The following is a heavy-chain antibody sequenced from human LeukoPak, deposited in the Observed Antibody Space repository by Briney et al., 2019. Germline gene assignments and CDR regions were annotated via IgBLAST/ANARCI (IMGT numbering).Heavy chain of an antibody. CDR1: GFTFSSYA. CDR2: ISGSGGST. CDR3: AKGFSSSGDAAC. V-gene: IGHV3-23*01. J-gene: IGHJ4*02. D-gene: IGHD6-13*01. Sequence: PGGSLRLSCAASGFTFSSYAMHWVRQAPGKGLEWVSAISGSGGSTYYADSVKGRFTISRDNSKNTLYLQMNSLRAEDTAVYYCAKGFSSSGDAACWGQGTLVTVSS.